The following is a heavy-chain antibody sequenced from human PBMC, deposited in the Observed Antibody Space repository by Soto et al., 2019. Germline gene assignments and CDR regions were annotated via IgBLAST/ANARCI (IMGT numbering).Heavy chain of an antibody. Sequence: QVQLVQSGAEVKKPGASVKVSCKASGYTFNTYGITWVRQAPGQGLEWMGWISTYNVNTKYPHKLQGRVPMTTDTSTATAYMELRSLRADDTAVYYCARGSIVRVPNWFDPWGQGTLVTVSS. D-gene: IGHD2-8*01. CDR1: GYTFNTYG. CDR3: ARGSIVRVPNWFDP. J-gene: IGHJ5*02. V-gene: IGHV1-18*01. CDR2: ISTYNVNT.